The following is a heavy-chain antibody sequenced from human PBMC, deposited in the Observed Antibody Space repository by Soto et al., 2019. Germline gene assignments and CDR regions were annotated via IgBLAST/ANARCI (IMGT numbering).Heavy chain of an antibody. CDR2: INTRGETR. Sequence: QVQLVESGGGLVKPGESLRLSCAASGFTFSNYYMNWIRQAPGKGLEWLSFINTRGETRYIADSIRGRFTFSRDNARRSLDLQMNSLRADDTAVDYCARSGTPLIELLDSWGHGTLVTVSS. J-gene: IGHJ4*01. D-gene: IGHD1-7*01. CDR3: ARSGTPLIELLDS. CDR1: GFTFSNYY. V-gene: IGHV3-11*01.